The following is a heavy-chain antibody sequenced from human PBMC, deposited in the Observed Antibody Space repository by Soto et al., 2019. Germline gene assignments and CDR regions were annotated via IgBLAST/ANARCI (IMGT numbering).Heavy chain of an antibody. CDR1: GFTFSSYA. CDR2: ISGSGGST. J-gene: IGHJ4*02. Sequence: GGSLRLSCAASGFTFSSYAMSWVRQAPAKGLEWVSAISGSGGSTFYADSVKGRFTISRDKSKNTLYLQMNSLRAEDTAVYYCAKLSGYDYDFDLFDNWGQGTLVTVSS. CDR3: AKLSGYDYDFDLFDN. V-gene: IGHV3-23*01. D-gene: IGHD5-12*01.